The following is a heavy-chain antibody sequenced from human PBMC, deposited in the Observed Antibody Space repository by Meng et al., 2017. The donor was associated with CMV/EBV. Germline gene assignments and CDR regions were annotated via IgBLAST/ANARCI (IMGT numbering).Heavy chain of an antibody. V-gene: IGHV3-15*01. J-gene: IGHJ5*02. Sequence: FRTAWLSWVRLAPGQGLEWVGHIKSKTDCGTTDYAAPVKGRFTISRDDSKNTLYLQMNSLKTEDTAVYYCTTDLITIFGEGSNWFDPWGQGTLVTVSS. CDR3: TTDLITIFGEGSNWFDP. D-gene: IGHD3-3*01. CDR1: FRTAW. CDR2: IKSKTDCGTT.